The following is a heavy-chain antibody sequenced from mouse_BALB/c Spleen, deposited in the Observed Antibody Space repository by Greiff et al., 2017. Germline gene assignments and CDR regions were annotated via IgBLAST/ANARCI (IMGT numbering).Heavy chain of an antibody. D-gene: IGHD2-4*01. CDR3: ARDYDYDGDYAMDY. Sequence: EVHLVESGGGLVKPGGSLKLSCAASGFTFSDYYMYWVRQTPEKRLEWVATISDGGSYTYYPDSVKGRFTISRDNAKNNLYLQMSSLKSEDTAMYYCARDYDYDGDYAMDYWGQGTSVTVSS. CDR1: GFTFSDYY. J-gene: IGHJ4*01. V-gene: IGHV5-4*02. CDR2: ISDGGSYT.